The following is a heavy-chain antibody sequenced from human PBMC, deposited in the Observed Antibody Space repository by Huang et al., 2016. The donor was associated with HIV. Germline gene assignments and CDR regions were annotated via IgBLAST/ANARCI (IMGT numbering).Heavy chain of an antibody. J-gene: IGHJ4*02. CDR1: GDSINSDY. D-gene: IGHD6-19*01. CDR2: ISHSGTP. Sequence: QVILQESGPGLVKPSETLSLTCTVSGDSINSDYWSWVRQPPGQGLEWVGHISHSGTPGYNPSLKGRATISIDTSKTQFSRRLTSVTAADTAVYYCARYVPVAQYFFRYWGQGALVTVSS. CDR3: ARYVPVAQYFFRY. V-gene: IGHV4-59*01.